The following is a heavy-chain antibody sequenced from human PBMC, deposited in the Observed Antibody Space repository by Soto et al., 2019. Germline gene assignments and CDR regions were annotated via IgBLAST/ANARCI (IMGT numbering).Heavy chain of an antibody. J-gene: IGHJ2*01. CDR3: ASPRSGYSSAYWYFDL. CDR2: IIPIFGTA. D-gene: IGHD6-25*01. V-gene: IGHV1-69*12. Sequence: QVQLVQSGAEVKKPGSSVKVSCKASGGTFSSYAISWVRQAPGQGLEWMGGIIPIFGTANYAQKFQGRVTITADESTSTAYMELSSLRSEDTAVYYCASPRSGYSSAYWYFDLWGRGTLVTVSS. CDR1: GGTFSSYA.